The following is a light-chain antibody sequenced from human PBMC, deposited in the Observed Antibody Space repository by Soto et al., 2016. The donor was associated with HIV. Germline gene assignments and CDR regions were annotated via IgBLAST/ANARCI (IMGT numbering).Light chain of an antibody. Sequence: SYELTQPPSVSVAPGKTARITCGGNNIGSKSVHWYQQKPGQAPVLVVYDDNDRPSGIPERFSGSNSGNTATLTISRVEAGDEADYYCQVWDSSSDLVVFGGGTKLTVL. J-gene: IGLJ2*01. CDR3: QVWDSSSDLVV. CDR2: DDN. V-gene: IGLV3-21*01. CDR1: NIGSKS.